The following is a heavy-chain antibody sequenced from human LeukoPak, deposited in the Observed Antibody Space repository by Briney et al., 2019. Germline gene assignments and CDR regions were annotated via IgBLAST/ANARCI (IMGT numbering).Heavy chain of an antibody. CDR2: INWNGGST. D-gene: IGHD6-13*01. Sequence: PGRSLRLSCTASGFTFGDYAMSWVRQAPGKGLEWVSGINWNGGSTGYADSVKGRFTISRDNAKNSLYLQMNSLRAEDTALYYCASEVIAAAGLEGNYWGQGTLVTVSS. V-gene: IGHV3-20*04. J-gene: IGHJ4*02. CDR3: ASEVIAAAGLEGNY. CDR1: GFTFGDYA.